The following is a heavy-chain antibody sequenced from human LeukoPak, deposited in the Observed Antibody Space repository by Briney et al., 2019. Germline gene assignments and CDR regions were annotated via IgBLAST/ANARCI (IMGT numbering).Heavy chain of an antibody. J-gene: IGHJ4*02. V-gene: IGHV1-8*01. Sequence: ASVNVSCKASGYTFTSHDINWVRQATGQGLEWMGWMSPNSGDTGYAQKFQGRVTMTSDSSISTAYMELSSLRSEDTAIYYCVRTPPNWGFDYWGQGTLVTVSS. D-gene: IGHD7-27*01. CDR3: VRTPPNWGFDY. CDR1: GYTFTSHD. CDR2: MSPNSGDT.